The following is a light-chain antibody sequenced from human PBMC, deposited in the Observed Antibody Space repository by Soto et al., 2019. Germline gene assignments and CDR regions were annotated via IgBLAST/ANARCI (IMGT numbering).Light chain of an antibody. CDR3: QQRSKWIT. CDR1: QSVSRY. V-gene: IGKV3-11*01. J-gene: IGKJ5*01. CDR2: DTS. Sequence: ENVLTQFRATLPLSPVERANLSCRASQSVSRYLARYQQKPGQAPRLLIYDTSYRATGIAARFSGSGSGTDFTLTISSLEPEDFAVYYCQQRSKWITFGQGTRLEI.